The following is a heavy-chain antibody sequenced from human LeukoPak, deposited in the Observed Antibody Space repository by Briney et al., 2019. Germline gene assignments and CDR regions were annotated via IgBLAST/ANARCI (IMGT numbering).Heavy chain of an antibody. Sequence: SETLSLTCAVSGVSISSGGYSWSWLRQPPGKGLEWIGYIYHSGSTYYNPSLKSRVIISVDRSKNQFSLKLSSVTAADTAVYYCARAPGGGCSGGSCNGAFDIWGQGTVVTVSS. CDR2: IYHSGST. D-gene: IGHD2-15*01. CDR3: ARAPGGGCSGGSCNGAFDI. CDR1: GVSISSGGYS. V-gene: IGHV4-30-2*01. J-gene: IGHJ3*02.